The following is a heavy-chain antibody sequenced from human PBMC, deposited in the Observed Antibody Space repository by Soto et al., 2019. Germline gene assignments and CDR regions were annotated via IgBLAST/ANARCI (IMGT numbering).Heavy chain of an antibody. CDR2: IKQDGSEK. CDR1: GFTYW. J-gene: IGHJ6*02. CDR3: ARVYPGSGWPYHYYGMDV. D-gene: IGHD6-19*01. Sequence: EVQLVESGGGLVQPGGSLRLSCAASGFTYWMSWVRQAPGKGLEWVANIKQDGSEKYYVDSVKGRFTISRDNAKNSLYLQMNSLRAEDTALYYCARVYPGSGWPYHYYGMDVWGQGTTVTVSS. V-gene: IGHV3-7*01.